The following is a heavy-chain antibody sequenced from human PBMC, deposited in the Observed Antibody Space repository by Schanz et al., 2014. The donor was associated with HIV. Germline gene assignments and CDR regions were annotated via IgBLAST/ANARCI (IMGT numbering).Heavy chain of an antibody. Sequence: VQLLESGGGLVKPGGSLRLSCAASGFTFNDYYMTWIRQAPGKGLEWVSYITPDGSVTYADSVKGRFTASRDSSKNTLFLQMNSLRVEDTATYYCRVFMFTYDVWGQGTMVTVSS. V-gene: IGHV3-11*03. CDR3: RVFMFTYDV. CDR2: ITPDGSV. D-gene: IGHD3-16*01. J-gene: IGHJ3*01. CDR1: GFTFNDYY.